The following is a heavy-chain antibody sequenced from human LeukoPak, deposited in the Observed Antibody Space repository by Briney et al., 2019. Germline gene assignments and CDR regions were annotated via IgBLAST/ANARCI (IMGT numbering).Heavy chain of an antibody. CDR1: GFTFSSYE. D-gene: IGHD3-22*01. CDR3: AVVVITTDEDY. J-gene: IGHJ4*02. Sequence: GRSLRLSCAASGFTFSSYEMNWVRQAPGKGLEWVSYISSSGSTIYYADSVKGRFTISRDNAKNSLYLQMNSLRAEDTAVYYCAVVVITTDEDYWGQGTLVTVSS. CDR2: ISSSGSTI. V-gene: IGHV3-48*03.